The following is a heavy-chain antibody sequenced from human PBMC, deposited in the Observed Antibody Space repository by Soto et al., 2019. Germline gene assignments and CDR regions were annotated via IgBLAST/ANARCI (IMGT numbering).Heavy chain of an antibody. J-gene: IGHJ6*03. V-gene: IGHV3-30*03. D-gene: IGHD3-10*01. CDR2: ISFDGGIK. Sequence: PGGSLRLSCAAAGFTFSRHAMYWVRQAPGKGLEWVSVISFDGGIKYYADAVKGRFAISRDTPKTTLYLQMNSLKTEDTAVYYCTTYPRGDYYMDVWGKGTTVTVSS. CDR1: GFTFSRHA. CDR3: TTYPRGDYYMDV.